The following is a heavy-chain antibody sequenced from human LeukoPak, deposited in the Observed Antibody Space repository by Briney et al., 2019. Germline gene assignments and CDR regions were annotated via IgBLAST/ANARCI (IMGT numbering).Heavy chain of an antibody. J-gene: IGHJ4*02. V-gene: IGHV4-39*01. CDR1: GGSISSYY. D-gene: IGHD3-3*01. CDR2: IYYSGST. Sequence: SETLSLTCTVSGGSISSYYWGWIRQPPGKGLEWIGSIYYSGSTYYNPSLKSRVTISVDTSKNQFSLKLSSVIAADTAVYYCARHAVPRRFLEWLFDYWGQGTLVTVSS. CDR3: ARHAVPRRFLEWLFDY.